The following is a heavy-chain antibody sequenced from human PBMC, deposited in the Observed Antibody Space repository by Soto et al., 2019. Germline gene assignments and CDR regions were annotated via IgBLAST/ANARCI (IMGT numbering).Heavy chain of an antibody. Sequence: SETLSLTCTVSGGSVSSGSYYWSWIRQPPGKGLEWIGYIYYSGSTNYNPSLKSRVTISVDTSKNQFSLKLSSVTAADTAVYYCAREGGTTMVRGVIPYYYYYYGMDVWGQGTTVTVSS. J-gene: IGHJ6*02. CDR3: AREGGTTMVRGVIPYYYYYYGMDV. D-gene: IGHD3-10*01. CDR2: IYYSGST. V-gene: IGHV4-61*01. CDR1: GGSVSSGSYY.